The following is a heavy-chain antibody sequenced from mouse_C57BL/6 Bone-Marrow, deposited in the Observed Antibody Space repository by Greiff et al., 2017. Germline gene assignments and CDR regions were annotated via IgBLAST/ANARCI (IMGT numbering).Heavy chain of an antibody. D-gene: IGHD2-2*01. CDR1: GYTFTSYG. V-gene: IGHV1-81*01. CDR2: IYPRSGNT. Sequence: VQLQQSGAELARPGASVKLSCKASGYTFTSYGISWVKQRTGQGLEWIGEIYPRSGNTYYNEKFKGKATLTADKSSSTAYMELRSLTSEDSAVYFCARGWLRRGGYYAMDDWGQGTSVTVSS. J-gene: IGHJ4*01. CDR3: ARGWLRRGGYYAMDD.